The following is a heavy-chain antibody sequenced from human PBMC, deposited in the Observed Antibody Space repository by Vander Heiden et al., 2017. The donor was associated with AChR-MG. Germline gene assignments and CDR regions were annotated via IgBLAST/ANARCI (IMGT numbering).Heavy chain of an antibody. CDR1: GYTFTGAY. J-gene: IGHJ4*02. CDR2: INPNSGGT. V-gene: IGHV1-2*04. CDR3: ARGGRITIFGVGKPPLDH. Sequence: QVQLVQSGAEVKKPGASVQVSCKASGYTFTGAYMHWVRKAPGQGLEWMGWINPNSGGTNYAQKFQGWVTMTRDTSISTAYMELSRLRSDDTAVYYCARGGRITIFGVGKPPLDHWGQGTLVTVSS. D-gene: IGHD3-3*01.